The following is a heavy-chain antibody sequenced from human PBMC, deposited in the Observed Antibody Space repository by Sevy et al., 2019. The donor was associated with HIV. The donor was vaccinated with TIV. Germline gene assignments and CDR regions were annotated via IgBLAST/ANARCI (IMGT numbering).Heavy chain of an antibody. CDR1: GFTFGDYA. Sequence: GGSLRLSCTASGFTFGDYAMSWFRQAPGKGLEWVGFIRSKTYGGTTEYAASVKGRFTIPRDDSKSIAYLQMNSLKTEDTAVYYCSREGSERTAAQPDAFDFWGQGTMVTVSS. CDR2: IRSKTYGGTT. CDR3: SREGSERTAAQPDAFDF. V-gene: IGHV3-49*03. D-gene: IGHD6-25*01. J-gene: IGHJ3*01.